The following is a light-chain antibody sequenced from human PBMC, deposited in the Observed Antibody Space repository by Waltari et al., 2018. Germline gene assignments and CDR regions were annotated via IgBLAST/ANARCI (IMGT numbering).Light chain of an antibody. CDR1: QSIGTS. V-gene: IGKV3-11*01. CDR3: QQRINWPRT. J-gene: IGKJ1*01. Sequence: ETVLPQSPGTLALSPGDRATLSCRASQSIGTSLAWYQHIPGQAPRLLFYDASNRATGIPARFSGSGSGTDFTLTISSLEPEDFAVYYCQQRINWPRTFGQGTKVEIK. CDR2: DAS.